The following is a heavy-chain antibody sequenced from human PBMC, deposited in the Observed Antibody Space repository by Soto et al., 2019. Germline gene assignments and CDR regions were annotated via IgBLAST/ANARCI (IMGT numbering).Heavy chain of an antibody. CDR3: AREDYYDGSGYYSY. CDR1: GFTLSDYY. V-gene: IGHV3-11*05. J-gene: IGHJ4*02. CDR2: ISSSRDYT. Sequence: QVQLVESGGGLVKPGGSLRLSCAASGFTLSDYYMSWIRQAPGKGLEWISYISSSRDYTNYADSVKGRFTISRDNAKNSLYLQMNSLRAEDTAVYYCAREDYYDGSGYYSYWGQGTLVSVSS. D-gene: IGHD3-22*01.